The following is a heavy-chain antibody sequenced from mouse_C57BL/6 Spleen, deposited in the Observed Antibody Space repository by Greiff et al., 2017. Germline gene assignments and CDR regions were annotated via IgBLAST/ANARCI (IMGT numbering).Heavy chain of an antibody. V-gene: IGHV1-82*01. CDR3: ARPVTTRAMDY. CDR1: GYAFSSSW. Sequence: QVQLQQSGPELVKPGASVKISCKASGYAFSSSWMNWVKQRPGKGLEWIGRLYPGDGDTNYNGKFKGKATLTADKSSSTAYMQLSSLTSEDSAVYFCARPVTTRAMDYWGQGTSVTVSS. D-gene: IGHD2-1*01. J-gene: IGHJ4*01. CDR2: LYPGDGDT.